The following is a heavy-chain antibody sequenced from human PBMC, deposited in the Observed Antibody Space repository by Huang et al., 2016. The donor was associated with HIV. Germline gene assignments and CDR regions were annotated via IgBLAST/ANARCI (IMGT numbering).Heavy chain of an antibody. V-gene: IGHV4-34*02. CDR1: GGSFSCHY. J-gene: IGHJ3*02. CDR2: ISDSGRT. Sequence: QVQLQQWGAELLKPSETLSLTCAVSGGSFSCHYWTWIRQPPGRGLELIGGISDSGRTTYTPSLKSRVTISGDTSQSQFSLKLNSVTAADTAIYYCARMFKYDSGGYWGNDAFDIWGQGTMVTVSS. D-gene: IGHD3-22*01. CDR3: ARMFKYDSGGYWGNDAFDI.